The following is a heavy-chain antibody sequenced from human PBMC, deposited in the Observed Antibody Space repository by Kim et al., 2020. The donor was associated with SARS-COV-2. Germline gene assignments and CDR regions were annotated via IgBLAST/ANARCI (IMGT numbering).Heavy chain of an antibody. CDR3: ARRSKRVNSPSGITGGY. D-gene: IGHD1-20*01. V-gene: IGHV3-11*01. Sequence: VKGRFTISRDNAKNSLYLQMNSLRAEDTAVYYCARRSKRVNSPSGITGGYWGQGTLVTVSS. J-gene: IGHJ4*02.